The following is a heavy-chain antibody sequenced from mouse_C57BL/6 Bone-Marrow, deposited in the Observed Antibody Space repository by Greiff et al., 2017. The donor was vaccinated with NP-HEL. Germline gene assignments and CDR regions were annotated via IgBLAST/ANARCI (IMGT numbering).Heavy chain of an antibody. Sequence: QVQLQQPGAELVKPGASVKVSCKASGYTFTSYWMHWVKQRPGQGLEWIGRIHPSDSDTNYNQKFKGKATLTVDKSSSTAYMQLSSLTSEDSAVYYCATPYNDYDLYAMDYWGQGTSVTVSS. CDR3: ATPYNDYDLYAMDY. CDR1: GYTFTSYW. J-gene: IGHJ4*01. D-gene: IGHD2-4*01. CDR2: IHPSDSDT. V-gene: IGHV1-74*01.